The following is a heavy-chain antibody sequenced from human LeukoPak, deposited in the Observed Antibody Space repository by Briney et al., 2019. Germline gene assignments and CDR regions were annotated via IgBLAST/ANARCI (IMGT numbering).Heavy chain of an antibody. J-gene: IGHJ4*02. CDR2: ISSNGVST. CDR1: GLTFSSYA. V-gene: IGHV3-64D*09. CDR3: VKDPSYNDGFIH. D-gene: IGHD5-18*01. Sequence: GGSLRLSCSASGLTFSSYAMHWVRHAPGKGLEYVSAISSNGVSTYYADSVKGRFTISRDNSKNTLYLQMSILRAEDTAVYFCVKDPSYNDGFIHWGEGALVTVSS.